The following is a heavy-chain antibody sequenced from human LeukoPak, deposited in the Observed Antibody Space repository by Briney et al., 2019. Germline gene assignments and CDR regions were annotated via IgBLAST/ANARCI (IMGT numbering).Heavy chain of an antibody. CDR2: MNPNSGNT. CDR3: AIIAAARYGLDY. J-gene: IGHJ4*02. Sequence: GASVKVSCKASGYTFTSYEINWVRQATGQGLEWMGWMNPNSGNTGYAQKFQGRVTMTRNTSISTAYMELSSLRSEDTAVYYCAIIAAARYGLDYWGQGTLVTVSS. D-gene: IGHD6-13*01. V-gene: IGHV1-8*01. CDR1: GYTFTSYE.